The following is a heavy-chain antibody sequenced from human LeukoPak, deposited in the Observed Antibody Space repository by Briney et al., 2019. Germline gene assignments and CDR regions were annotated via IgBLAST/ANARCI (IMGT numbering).Heavy chain of an antibody. CDR2: IYTSGST. CDR1: GGSISSGSYY. Sequence: SQTLSLTCTVSGGSISSGSYYWSWIRQPAGKGLEWIGRIYTSGSTNYNPSLKSRVTISVDTSKNQFSLKLSSVTAADTAVYYCAREKYYYYMDVWGKGTTATISS. J-gene: IGHJ6*03. V-gene: IGHV4-61*02. CDR3: AREKYYYYMDV.